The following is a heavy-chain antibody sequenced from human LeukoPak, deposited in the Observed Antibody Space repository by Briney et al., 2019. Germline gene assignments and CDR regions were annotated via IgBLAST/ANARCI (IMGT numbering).Heavy chain of an antibody. CDR1: GFTFSSYG. D-gene: IGHD3-10*01. V-gene: IGHV3-23*01. CDR2: ISGSGGST. CDR3: AKDMVRGVIKRGYFDY. Sequence: GGSLRLSCVASGFTFSSYGMHWVRQAPGKGLEWVSAISGSGGSTYYADSVKGRFTISRDNSKNTLYLQMNSLRAEDTAVYYCAKDMVRGVIKRGYFDYWGQGTLVTVSS. J-gene: IGHJ4*02.